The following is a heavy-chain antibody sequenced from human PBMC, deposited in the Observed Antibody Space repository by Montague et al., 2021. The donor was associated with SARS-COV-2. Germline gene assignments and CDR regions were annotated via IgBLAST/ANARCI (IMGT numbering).Heavy chain of an antibody. CDR2: IYYSGST. CDR3: ARGLYNWNYGHWFDT. J-gene: IGHJ5*02. V-gene: IGHV4-39*01. D-gene: IGHD1-7*01. Sequence: SETLSLTCTVSGGSVGSSHYYWAWIRQPPGKGLEWIGTIYYSGSTYYNPSPRSRVTIDVDASTNQFSLKLHSVTAADTAVYFCARGLYNWNYGHWFDTWGQGTLVTVSS. CDR1: GGSVGSSHYY.